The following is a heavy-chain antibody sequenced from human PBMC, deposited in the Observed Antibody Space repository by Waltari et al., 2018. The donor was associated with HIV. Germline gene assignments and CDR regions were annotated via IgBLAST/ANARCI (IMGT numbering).Heavy chain of an antibody. CDR1: GLNFGDYA. J-gene: IGHJ3*01. CDR3: IKEASLMVWAPEKSPV. V-gene: IGHV3-23*03. D-gene: IGHD3-10*01. CDR2: ISVGGTST. Sequence: LESGGDFVQPGGRLRLSCVGSGLNFGDYAMSWVRQSPGRGLQWISHISVGGTSTSYADSVKGRFTIFRENSRNTLYLQLNDLRTEDTAVYFCIKEASLMVWAPEKSPVWGRGTTVTVSP.